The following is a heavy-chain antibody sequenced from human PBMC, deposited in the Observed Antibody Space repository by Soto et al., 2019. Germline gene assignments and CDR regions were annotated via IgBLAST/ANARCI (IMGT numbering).Heavy chain of an antibody. D-gene: IGHD3-10*01. J-gene: IGHJ4*02. CDR3: ARGAYYGSGSYPAFDY. V-gene: IGHV4-30-4*01. CDR2: IYYSGST. Sequence: PSETLSLTCTVSGGSISSGDYYWSWIRQPPGKGLEWIGYIYYSGSTYYNPSLKSRLTISVDTSKNQFSLKLSSVTAADTAVYYCARGAYYGSGSYPAFDYWGQGTRVTVAS. CDR1: GGSISSGDYY.